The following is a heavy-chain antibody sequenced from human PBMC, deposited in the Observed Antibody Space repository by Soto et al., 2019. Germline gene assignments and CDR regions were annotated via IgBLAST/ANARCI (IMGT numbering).Heavy chain of an antibody. Sequence: GGSLRLSWAASGFTFSRYAMSWARQPPGKGIERVSTVRGPGAGTYYAGSVKCRFTICRDNLRSALDLRMSSHRAEHTTVYYWAKGKRSTSNCTWFDAWGQRTMVTVSS. V-gene: IGHV3-23*01. CDR3: AKGKRSTSNCTWFDA. CDR2: VRGPGAGT. J-gene: IGHJ5*02. CDR1: GFTFSRYA. D-gene: IGHD1-1*01.